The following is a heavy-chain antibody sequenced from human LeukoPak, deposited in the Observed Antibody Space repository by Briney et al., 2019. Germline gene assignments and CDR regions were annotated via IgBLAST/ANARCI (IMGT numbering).Heavy chain of an antibody. Sequence: PGGSLRLSCAASGFTFSSYWMSWVRQAPGKGLEWVANIKQDGSEKYYVDSVKGRFTISRDNAKNSLYLQMNSLRAEDTAVYYCARKYCSGGSCYSDYWGQGTLVTVSS. CDR3: ARKYCSGGSCYSDY. CDR1: GFTFSSYW. J-gene: IGHJ4*02. CDR2: IKQDGSEK. V-gene: IGHV3-7*01. D-gene: IGHD2-15*01.